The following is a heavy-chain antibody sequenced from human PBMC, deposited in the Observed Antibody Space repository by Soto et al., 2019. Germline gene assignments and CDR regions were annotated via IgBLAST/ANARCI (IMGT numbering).Heavy chain of an antibody. V-gene: IGHV4-4*02. J-gene: IGHJ5*02. CDR2: IYQTGST. CDR3: ARVWGALAPIAGWFGP. D-gene: IGHD3-16*01. CDR1: NGSITSGNW. Sequence: QVQLQESGPGLVKPSGTLSLTCAVSNGSITSGNWWRWVRQPPGEGLEWIGDIYQTGSTNYNPSLRSRVIISVDKSKNNFSLSLSSVTAADTAVYFCARVWGALAPIAGWFGPWGRGILVTVSS.